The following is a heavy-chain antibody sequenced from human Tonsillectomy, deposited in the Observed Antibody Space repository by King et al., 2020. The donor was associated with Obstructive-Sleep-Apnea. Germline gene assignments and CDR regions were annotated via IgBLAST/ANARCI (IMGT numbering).Heavy chain of an antibody. Sequence: LQLQESGPGLVKPSETQSLTCTVSGGSISSYYWSWIRQSAGKGMEWIGRIHTSGSTNYNPSLKSRVTMSVDTSKNQFSLKLSSVTAADTAVYYCASWKVRGVIQEYWGQGTLVTVSS. D-gene: IGHD3-10*01. CDR2: IHTSGST. V-gene: IGHV4-4*07. CDR3: ASWKVRGVIQEY. J-gene: IGHJ4*02. CDR1: GGSISSYY.